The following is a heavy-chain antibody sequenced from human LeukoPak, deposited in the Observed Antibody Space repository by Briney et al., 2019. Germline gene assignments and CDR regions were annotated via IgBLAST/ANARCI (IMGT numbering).Heavy chain of an antibody. Sequence: GGSLRLSCAASGFTVSNNYMRWVRQAPGKGLEWVSLIYSGGSTYYADSVKGRFTISRDNAKNSLYLQMNSLRAEDTAVNYCAREGPYDYVWGSLDYWGQGTLVTVSS. CDR3: AREGPYDYVWGSLDY. CDR1: GFTVSNNY. CDR2: IYSGGST. V-gene: IGHV3-66*01. J-gene: IGHJ4*02. D-gene: IGHD3-16*01.